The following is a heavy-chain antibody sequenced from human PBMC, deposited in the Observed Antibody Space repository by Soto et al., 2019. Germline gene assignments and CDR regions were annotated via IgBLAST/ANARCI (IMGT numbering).Heavy chain of an antibody. V-gene: IGHV4-59*08. CDR3: ARHYSPNRTPLYNWFDP. CDR2: IYYSGST. CDR1: GGSISSYY. D-gene: IGHD2-21*01. Sequence: SETLSLTCTVSGGSISSYYWSWIRQPPGKGLEWIGYIYYSGSTNYNPSLKSRVTISVDTSKNQFSLKLSSVTAADTAVYYCARHYSPNRTPLYNWFDPPGQGTLVTLPS. J-gene: IGHJ5*02.